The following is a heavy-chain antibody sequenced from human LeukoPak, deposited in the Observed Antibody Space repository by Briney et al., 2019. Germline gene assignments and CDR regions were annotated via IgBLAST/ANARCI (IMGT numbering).Heavy chain of an antibody. Sequence: QPGGSGRLSCVASEFTFMSYAVHWVGRAPGKGLEWVTLISYDGNNKYYADSVKGRFTIYRDNSKNTLFVQMNSLTTDDTAVYYCAKSRAGGYLRAFDFWGQGTLVTVSS. D-gene: IGHD5-18*01. CDR1: EFTFMSYA. V-gene: IGHV3-30-3*02. CDR3: AKSRAGGYLRAFDF. CDR2: ISYDGNNK. J-gene: IGHJ4*02.